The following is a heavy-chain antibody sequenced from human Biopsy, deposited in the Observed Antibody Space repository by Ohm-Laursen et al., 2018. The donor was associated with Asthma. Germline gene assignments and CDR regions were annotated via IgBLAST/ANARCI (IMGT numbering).Heavy chain of an antibody. J-gene: IGHJ4*02. V-gene: IGHV1-69*13. CDR3: ARKAGSCISRTCYSLDF. CDR1: GGTFNTYV. D-gene: IGHD2-2*01. Sequence: SVKVSCKPLGGTFNTYVIGWVGQAPGQGLEWMGGINSVFGTTTYPQKFQDRVTITADDSTSTVYMELSSLRSEDTAVYYCARKAGSCISRTCYSLDFWGQGTLVTVSS. CDR2: INSVFGTT.